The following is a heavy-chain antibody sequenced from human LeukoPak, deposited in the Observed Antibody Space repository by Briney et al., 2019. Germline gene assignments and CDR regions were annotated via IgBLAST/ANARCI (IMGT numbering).Heavy chain of an antibody. J-gene: IGHJ3*02. CDR3: ATYCSGGSCYSHDAFDI. CDR1: GGTFSSYA. V-gene: IGHV1-69*13. CDR2: IIPIFGTA. D-gene: IGHD2-15*01. Sequence: SVKVSCKASGGTFSSYAISWVRQAPGQGLEWMGGIIPIFGTANYAQKFQGRVTITADESTSTAYMELSSLRSEDTAVYYRATYCSGGSCYSHDAFDIWGQGTMVTVSS.